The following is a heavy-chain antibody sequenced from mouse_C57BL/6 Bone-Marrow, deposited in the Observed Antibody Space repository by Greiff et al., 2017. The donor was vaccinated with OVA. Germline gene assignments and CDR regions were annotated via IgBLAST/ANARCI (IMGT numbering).Heavy chain of an antibody. Sequence: QVQLKQSGAELAKPGASVKLSCKASGYTFTSYWMHWVKQRPGQGLEWIGYINPSSGYTKYNQKFKDKATLTADKSSSTAYMQLSSLTYEDSAVYYCLYDYEGDYWGQGTTLTVSS. CDR2: INPSSGYT. CDR1: GYTFTSYW. V-gene: IGHV1-7*01. D-gene: IGHD2-4*01. CDR3: LYDYEGDY. J-gene: IGHJ2*01.